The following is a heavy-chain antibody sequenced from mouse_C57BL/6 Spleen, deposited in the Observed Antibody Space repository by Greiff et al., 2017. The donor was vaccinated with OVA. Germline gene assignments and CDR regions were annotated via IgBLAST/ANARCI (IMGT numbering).Heavy chain of an antibody. D-gene: IGHD2-4*01. V-gene: IGHV1-76*01. CDR3: ARAGYDYDGFLMDY. CDR2: IYPGSGNT. CDR1: GYTFTDYY. Sequence: VQLQQSGAELVRPGASVKLSCKASGYTFTDYYINWVKQRPGQGLEWIARIYPGSGNTYYNEKFKGKATLTAEKSSSTAYMQLSSLTSEDSAVYFCARAGYDYDGFLMDYWGQGTSVTVSS. J-gene: IGHJ4*01.